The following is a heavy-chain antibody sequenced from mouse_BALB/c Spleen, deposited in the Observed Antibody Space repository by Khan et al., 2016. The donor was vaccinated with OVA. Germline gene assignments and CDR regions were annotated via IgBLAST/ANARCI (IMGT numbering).Heavy chain of an antibody. D-gene: IGHD2-10*01. Sequence: QIQLVQSGPELKKPGETVKISCKASGYTFTNYGMNWVKQAPGKGLKWMGWINTYTGEPTYADDFKGRFAFSLETSANTAYLQINNLKNEDTATYFCARPPYFSYVMDYWCQGTSVTVSS. CDR2: INTYTGEP. J-gene: IGHJ4*01. V-gene: IGHV9-3-1*01. CDR1: GYTFTNYG. CDR3: ARPPYFSYVMDY.